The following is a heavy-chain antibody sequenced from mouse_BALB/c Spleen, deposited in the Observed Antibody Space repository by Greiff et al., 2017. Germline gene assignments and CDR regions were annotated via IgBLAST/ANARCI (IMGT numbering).Heavy chain of an antibody. V-gene: IGHV1-15*01. D-gene: IGHD4-1*01. J-gene: IGHJ2*01. CDR3: ARTGPYFDD. CDR2: IDPETGGT. CDR1: GYTFTDYE. Sequence: VQLQQSGAELVRPGASVTLSCKASGYTFTDYEMHWVKQTPVHGLEWIGAIDPETGGTAYNQKFKGKATLTTDKSSSTAYMQLSRLTSEDSAVYYCARTGPYFDDWGEGTTLTVSS.